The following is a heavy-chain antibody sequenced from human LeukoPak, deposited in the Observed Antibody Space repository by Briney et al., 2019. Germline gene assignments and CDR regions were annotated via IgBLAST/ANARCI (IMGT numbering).Heavy chain of an antibody. V-gene: IGHV1-18*03. CDR3: ARDPIPPVGRFGELYFDY. CDR2: ISAYNGNT. J-gene: IGHJ4*02. D-gene: IGHD3-10*01. CDR1: GYTFTSYG. Sequence: AASVKVSCKASGYTFTSYGISWVRQAPRQGLEWMGWISAYNGNTNYAQKLQGRVTMTTDTSTSTAYMELRSLRSDDMAVYYCARDPIPPVGRFGELYFDYWGQGTLITVSS.